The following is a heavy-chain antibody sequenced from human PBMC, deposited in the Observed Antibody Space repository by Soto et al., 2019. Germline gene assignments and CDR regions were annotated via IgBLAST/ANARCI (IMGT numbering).Heavy chain of an antibody. CDR1: GYTFTRDG. CDR3: ARSDYYYCYYGMDV. CDR2: ISAYNGNT. V-gene: IGHV1-18*01. J-gene: IGHJ6*02. Sequence: QVQLVQSGAEVKKPGASVKVSCKASGYTFTRDGISWVRQAPGQGLEWMGWISAYNGNTNYAQKLKGRVNKTPDTSTRKAYLELRSLRSDDTAVYYCARSDYYYCYYGMDVWGQGTTVTVSS.